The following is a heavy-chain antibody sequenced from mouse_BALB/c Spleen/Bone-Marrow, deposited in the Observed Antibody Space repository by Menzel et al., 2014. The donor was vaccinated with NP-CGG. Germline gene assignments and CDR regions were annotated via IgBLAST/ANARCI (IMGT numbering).Heavy chain of an antibody. J-gene: IGHJ2*01. D-gene: IGHD4-1*01. CDR1: GYTFTSYL. CDR3: ARWGGTPYFDY. CDR2: ITPYNDDT. Sequence: VHLQQPGPELVKPGASVKMSCKASGYTFTSYLIHWVKQKPGQGLEWIGYITPYNDDTKYNEKFKGKATLTSDKSSSTAYMGLSSLTSEDSAVYYCARWGGTPYFDYWGQGTTLTVSS. V-gene: IGHV1-14*01.